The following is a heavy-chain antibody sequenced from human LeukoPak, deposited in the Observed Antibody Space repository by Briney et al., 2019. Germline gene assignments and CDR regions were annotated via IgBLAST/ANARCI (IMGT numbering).Heavy chain of an antibody. CDR1: ELPFSSYA. CDR2: ITSDGGRT. V-gene: IGHV3-64*01. Sequence: GGSLRLSFEASELPFSSYAGHWVRQAPGKGLKYVSAITSDGGRTYYANSVKGRFTISRDNSKNTLYLQMGSLRAEDMAVYYCARSRGLDVHYYYYMDVWGKGTTVTVSS. D-gene: IGHD3-10*01. J-gene: IGHJ6*03. CDR3: ARSRGLDVHYYYYMDV.